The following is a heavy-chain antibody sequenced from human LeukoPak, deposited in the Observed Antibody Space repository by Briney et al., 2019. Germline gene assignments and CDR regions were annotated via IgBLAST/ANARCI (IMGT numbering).Heavy chain of an antibody. Sequence: EASVKVSCKASGYTFTSYGISWVRQAPGQGLEWMGIINPSGGSTSYAQKYQGRVTMTRDTSISTVYMDLSGLRSDDTAMYYCARVRPCTTATCYRWFDPWGQGTLVTVSS. J-gene: IGHJ5*02. CDR2: INPSGGST. CDR1: GYTFTSYG. D-gene: IGHD2-2*01. CDR3: ARVRPCTTATCYRWFDP. V-gene: IGHV1-46*01.